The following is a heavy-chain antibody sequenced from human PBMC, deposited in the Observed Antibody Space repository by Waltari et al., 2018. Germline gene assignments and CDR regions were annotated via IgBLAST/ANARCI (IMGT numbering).Heavy chain of an antibody. CDR3: AXXEFXSSGECXWPGDH. D-gene: IGHD2-2*01. Sequence: QVQLVQSGXEVKKPXSSVKVSXKXSGGTFSXDXXXWVRQAPGQGLEWMGRIIPIYDTVYYTEKFQGRVTITADKXXXXAYMXLSSLRSEDXAVYYCAXXEFXSSGECXWPGDHXXXGALVT. CDR1: GGTFSXDX. V-gene: IGHV1-69*13. J-gene: IGHJ4*02. CDR2: IIPIYDTV.